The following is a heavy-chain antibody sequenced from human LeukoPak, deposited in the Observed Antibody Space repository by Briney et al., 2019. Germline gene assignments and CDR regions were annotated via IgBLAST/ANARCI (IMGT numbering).Heavy chain of an antibody. V-gene: IGHV3-21*01. D-gene: IGHD1-26*01. CDR2: ISSSSSYI. J-gene: IGHJ4*02. CDR1: GFTFSSYS. Sequence: GGSLRLSCAASGFTFSSYSMNWVRQAPGKGLEWVSSISSSSSYIYYADSVKGRFTISRDNAKNSLYLQMNSLRAEDTAVYYCATWVVGAVFDYWGQGTLATVSS. CDR3: ATWVVGAVFDY.